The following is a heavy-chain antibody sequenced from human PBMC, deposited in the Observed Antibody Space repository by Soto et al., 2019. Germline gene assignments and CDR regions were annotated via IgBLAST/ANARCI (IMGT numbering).Heavy chain of an antibody. J-gene: IGHJ4*02. CDR1: GFTFSSYA. CDR2: ISGSGGST. Sequence: GSLRLSCAASGFTFSSYAMSWVRQAPGKGLEWVSAISGSGGSTYYADSVKGRFTISRDNSKNTLYLQMNSLRAEDTAVYYCARAYDFWSGTDGFVYWGQGTLVTVSS. CDR3: ARAYDFWSGTDGFVY. V-gene: IGHV3-23*01. D-gene: IGHD3-3*01.